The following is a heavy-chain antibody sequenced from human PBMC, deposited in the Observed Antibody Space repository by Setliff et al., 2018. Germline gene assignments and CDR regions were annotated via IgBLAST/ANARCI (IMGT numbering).Heavy chain of an antibody. CDR2: VYSSGSP. CDR3: ARVGGYYYYYYGMDV. CDR1: GASISGSAYY. J-gene: IGHJ6*02. V-gene: IGHV4-39*07. Sequence: SETLSLTCNVSGASISGSAYYWGWIRQPPGKGLEWIGSVYSSGSPYYNPSLKSRVTISMDTSKNQFSLKVNSLTAADTAVYYCARVGGYYYYYYGMDVWGQGTTVTVSS.